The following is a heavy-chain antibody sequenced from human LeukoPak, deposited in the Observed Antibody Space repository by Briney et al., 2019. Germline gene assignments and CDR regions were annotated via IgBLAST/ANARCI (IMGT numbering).Heavy chain of an antibody. V-gene: IGHV1-69*05. CDR1: GYTFTSYG. CDR2: IIPIFGTA. D-gene: IGHD5-18*01. CDR3: ARAFRGQRGYSYGYGEDY. Sequence: GASVKVSCKASGYTFTSYGISWVRQAPGQGLEWMGGIIPIFGTANYAQKFQGRVTITTDESTSTAYMELSSLRSEDTAVYYCARAFRGQRGYSYGYGEDYWGQGTLVTVSS. J-gene: IGHJ4*02.